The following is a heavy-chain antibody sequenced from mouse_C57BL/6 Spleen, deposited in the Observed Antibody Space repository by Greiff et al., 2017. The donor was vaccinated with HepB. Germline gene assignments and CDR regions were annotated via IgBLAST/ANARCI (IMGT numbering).Heavy chain of an antibody. CDR1: GYTFTSYW. J-gene: IGHJ2*01. D-gene: IGHD3-2*02. CDR2: IYPGSGST. V-gene: IGHV1-55*01. Sequence: VKLQQPGAELVKPGASVKMSCKASGYTFTSYWITWVKQRPGQGLEWIGDIYPGSGSTNYNEKFKSKATLTVDTSSSTAYMQLSSLTSEDSAVYYCARPLDSSGWDYWGQGTTLTVSS. CDR3: ARPLDSSGWDY.